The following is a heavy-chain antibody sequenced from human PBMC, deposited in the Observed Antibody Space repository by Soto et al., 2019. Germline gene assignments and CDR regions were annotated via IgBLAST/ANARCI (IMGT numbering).Heavy chain of an antibody. CDR1: GYTFTDYN. Sequence: ASVKVSCKASGYTFTDYNLHWVRQAPGQGLEWMGSINPRNGDAVSAQKFQARVTMTRDASTTTAYMELFRLTSPDTALYYCARHRFTSGSDYFDYWGQGTLVTVSS. D-gene: IGHD1-1*01. V-gene: IGHV1-2*02. CDR2: INPRNGDA. CDR3: ARHRFTSGSDYFDY. J-gene: IGHJ4*02.